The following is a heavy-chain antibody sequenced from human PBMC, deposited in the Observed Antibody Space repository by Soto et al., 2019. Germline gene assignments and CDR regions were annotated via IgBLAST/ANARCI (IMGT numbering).Heavy chain of an antibody. CDR1: GDSSIIGDYY. V-gene: IGHV4-61*08. Sequence: PTETLSLTCTVSGDSSIIGDYYWSWIRQPPGKGLEWIGYIYYSGSTNYNPSLKSRVTISVDTSKNQFSLKLRSVTAADTAVYYCANYPTTVTSDYWGQGPLSTVSS. CDR2: IYYSGST. CDR3: ANYPTTVTSDY. J-gene: IGHJ4*02. D-gene: IGHD4-17*01.